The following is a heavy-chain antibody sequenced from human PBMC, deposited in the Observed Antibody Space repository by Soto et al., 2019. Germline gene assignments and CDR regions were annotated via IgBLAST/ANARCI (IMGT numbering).Heavy chain of an antibody. D-gene: IGHD2-15*01. V-gene: IGHV1-69*13. Sequence: SVKVSCKASGGTFSSYAISWVRQAPGQGLEWMGGIIPILGTANYAQKFQGRVTITADESTSTAYMELSSLRSEDTAVYYCGKVLVGATGHTDSDSWGPGTLVTVSS. J-gene: IGHJ4*02. CDR1: GGTFSSYA. CDR3: GKVLVGATGHTDSDS. CDR2: IIPILGTA.